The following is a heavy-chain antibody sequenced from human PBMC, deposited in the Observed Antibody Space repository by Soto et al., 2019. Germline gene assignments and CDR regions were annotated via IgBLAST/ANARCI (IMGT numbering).Heavy chain of an antibody. J-gene: IGHJ6*02. CDR2: INPNSGGT. CDR3: ARGGSLWFGELSAYYYGMDV. CDR1: GDTFTGYY. D-gene: IGHD3-10*01. Sequence: ASVKVCCKASGDTFTGYYMQWVRQAPXXGIEXMGWINPNSGGTNYAQKFQGWVTMTRDTSISTAYMELSRLRSDDTAVYYCARGGSLWFGELSAYYYGMDVWGQGTTVTVSS. V-gene: IGHV1-2*04.